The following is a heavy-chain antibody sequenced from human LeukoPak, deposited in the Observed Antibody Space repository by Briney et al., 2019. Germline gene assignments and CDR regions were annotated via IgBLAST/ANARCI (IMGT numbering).Heavy chain of an antibody. J-gene: IGHJ4*02. Sequence: GGSLGLSCAASGFAFSTYTMNWVRQAPGKGLEWVSAISGSGGSTYYADSVKGRFTISRDNSKNTLYLQMNSLRAEDTAVYYCAKDRSYSSGWYLDNWGQGTLVTVSS. CDR2: ISGSGGST. CDR3: AKDRSYSSGWYLDN. CDR1: GFAFSTYT. V-gene: IGHV3-23*01. D-gene: IGHD6-19*01.